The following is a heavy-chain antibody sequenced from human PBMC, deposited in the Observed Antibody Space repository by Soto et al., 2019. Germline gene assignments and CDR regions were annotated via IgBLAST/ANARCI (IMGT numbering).Heavy chain of an antibody. CDR1: GYTFTSYG. D-gene: IGHD2-2*01. CDR3: ARDLPLGYCSSTSCPAYWWFDP. J-gene: IGHJ5*02. V-gene: IGHV1-18*01. CDR2: ISAYNGNT. Sequence: ASVKVSCKASGYTFTSYGISWVRQAPGQGLEWIGWISAYNGNTNYAQKLQGRVTMTTDTSTSTAYMELRSLRSDDTAVYYCARDLPLGYCSSTSCPAYWWFDPWGQGTLVTVSS.